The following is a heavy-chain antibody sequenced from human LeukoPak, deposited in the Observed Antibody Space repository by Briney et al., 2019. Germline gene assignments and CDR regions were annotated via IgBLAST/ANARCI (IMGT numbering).Heavy chain of an antibody. D-gene: IGHD6-19*01. Sequence: PGGSLRLSCAASGFTVSGSYMSWIRQAPGKGLEWVSILYSVGTIYYADSVKGRFTISRDNSKNTLYLQMNSPRVEDAAVYYCARLVVDSHAFDVWGQGTMVTVSS. J-gene: IGHJ3*01. CDR3: ARLVVDSHAFDV. V-gene: IGHV3-53*01. CDR2: LYSVGTI. CDR1: GFTVSGSY.